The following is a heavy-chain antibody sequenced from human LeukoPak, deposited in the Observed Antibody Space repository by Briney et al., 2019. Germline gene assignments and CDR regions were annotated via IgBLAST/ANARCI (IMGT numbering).Heavy chain of an antibody. V-gene: IGHV4-59*01. CDR3: ARDRAVGRRIRFLEWLPRYYYGMDV. CDR1: GGSISSYY. J-gene: IGHJ6*02. Sequence: PSETLSLTCTVSGGSISSYYWSWIRQPPGKGLEWIGYIYYSGSTNYNPSLKSRVTISVDTSKNQFSLKLSSVTAADTAVYYCARDRAVGRRIRFLEWLPRYYYGMDVWGQGTTVTVSS. CDR2: IYYSGST. D-gene: IGHD3-3*01.